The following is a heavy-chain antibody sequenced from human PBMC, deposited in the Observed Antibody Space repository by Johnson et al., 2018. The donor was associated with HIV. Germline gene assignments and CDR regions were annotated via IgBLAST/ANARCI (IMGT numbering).Heavy chain of an antibody. J-gene: IGHJ3*02. CDR3: RSQWGMITSGGGNVFDI. V-gene: IGHV3-33*05. CDR2: ISYDGSNK. Sequence: QVQLVESGGGVVQPGRSLRLSCTASGFTFSNYGMHWVRQAPGKGLEWVAVISYDGSNKYYAESVKGRFTISRDNSKTTLYLQMNSLKTDDTAVYYCRSQWGMITSGGGNVFDIWGQGTMVTVSS. CDR1: GFTFSNYG. D-gene: IGHD3-16*01.